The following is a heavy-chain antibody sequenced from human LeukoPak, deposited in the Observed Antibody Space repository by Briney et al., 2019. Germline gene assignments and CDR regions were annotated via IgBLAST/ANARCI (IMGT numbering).Heavy chain of an antibody. CDR2: ITSSGDNI. D-gene: IGHD1-26*01. Sequence: PGGSLRLSCAASGFIFSSYPMSWVRQAPGKGLEWVSAITSSGDNIYYAASVQGRFIISRDNSKNTLSLQMNTLRAEDTAIYYCAKENPVGGTNNFDYWGQGTLVTVSS. V-gene: IGHV3-23*01. J-gene: IGHJ4*02. CDR3: AKENPVGGTNNFDY. CDR1: GFIFSSYP.